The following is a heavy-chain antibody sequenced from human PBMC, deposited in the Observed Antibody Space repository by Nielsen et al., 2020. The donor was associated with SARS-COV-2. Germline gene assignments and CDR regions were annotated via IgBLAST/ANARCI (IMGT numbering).Heavy chain of an antibody. CDR1: GGTFTSYG. D-gene: IGHD3-22*01. CDR3: ARDLGYYDSSGYYLRY. V-gene: IGHV1-18*01. CDR2: ISAYNGNT. Sequence: ASVKVSCKASGGTFTSYGISWVRQAPGQGLEWMGWISAYNGNTNYAQKLQGRVTMTTDTSTSTAYMELRSLRSDDTAVYYCARDLGYYDSSGYYLRYWGQGTLVTDSS. J-gene: IGHJ4*02.